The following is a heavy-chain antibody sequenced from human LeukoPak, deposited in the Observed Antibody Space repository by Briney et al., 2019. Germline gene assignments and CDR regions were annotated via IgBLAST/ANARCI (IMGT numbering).Heavy chain of an antibody. Sequence: GGSLRLSCAASGFPVSSNYMSWVRQAPGRGLEWVSVIYRDDTTYYADSVKGRFTIFRDNSKNTLYLQMNSLRDDDTAVYYCARAPYGVGYTAERDYWGQGTLVTVSS. CDR3: ARAPYGVGYTAERDY. J-gene: IGHJ4*02. D-gene: IGHD3-16*02. CDR2: IYRDDTT. CDR1: GFPVSSNY. V-gene: IGHV3-53*01.